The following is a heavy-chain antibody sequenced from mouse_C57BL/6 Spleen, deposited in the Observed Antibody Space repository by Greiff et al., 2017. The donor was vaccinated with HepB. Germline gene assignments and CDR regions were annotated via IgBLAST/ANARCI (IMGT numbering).Heavy chain of an antibody. V-gene: IGHV5-6*01. CDR1: GFTFSSYG. J-gene: IGHJ4*01. CDR2: ISSGGSYT. CDR3: ARQEDYSNSQAMDY. D-gene: IGHD2-5*01. Sequence: EVQLVESGGDLVKPGGSLKLSCAASGFTFSSYGMSWVRQTPDKRLEWVATISSGGSYTYYPDSVKGRFTISRDNAKNTLYLQMSSLKSEDTAMYYGARQEDYSNSQAMDYWGQGTSVTVSS.